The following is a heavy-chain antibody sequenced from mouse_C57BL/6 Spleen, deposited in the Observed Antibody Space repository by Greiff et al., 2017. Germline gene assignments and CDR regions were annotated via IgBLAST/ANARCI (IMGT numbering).Heavy chain of an antibody. V-gene: IGHV5-17*01. D-gene: IGHD4-1*01. CDR3: ARQQTGGFAY. J-gene: IGHJ3*01. CDR1: GFTFSDYG. CDR2: ISSGSSTI. Sequence: EVHLVESGGGLVKPGGSLKLSCAASGFTFSDYGMHWVRQAPEKGLEWVAYISSGSSTIYYADTVKGRFTISRYNAKNTLFLQMTSLRSEDTAMYYCARQQTGGFAYWGEGTLVTVSA.